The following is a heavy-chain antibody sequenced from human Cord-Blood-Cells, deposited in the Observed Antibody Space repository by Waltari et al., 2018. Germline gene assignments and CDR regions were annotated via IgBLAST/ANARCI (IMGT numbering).Heavy chain of an antibody. CDR3: ARVVTAINWFDP. J-gene: IGHJ5*02. Sequence: QVQLVQSGAEVKKPGASVKVSCMASGVTFTGYYMHWVRQAPGQGLEWMGWINPNSGGTNYAQKFQGRVTMTRDTSISTAYMELSRPRSDDTAVYYCARVVTAINWFDPWGQGTLVTVSS. CDR1: GVTFTGYY. CDR2: INPNSGGT. D-gene: IGHD2-21*02. V-gene: IGHV1-2*02.